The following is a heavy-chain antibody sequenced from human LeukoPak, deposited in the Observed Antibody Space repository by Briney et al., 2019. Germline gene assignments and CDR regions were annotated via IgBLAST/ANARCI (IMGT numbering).Heavy chain of an antibody. D-gene: IGHD2-2*01. J-gene: IGHJ6*03. Sequence: PGGSLRLSCAASGFTFSSYWMTWVRQAPGKGLEWVANIQQDGSDNSYVDSVKGRFTISRDNAKNSLYLQMNSLRAEDTAVYYCARGTYSYQPDYMDVWGNGTTVTVSS. CDR2: IQQDGSDN. CDR3: ARGTYSYQPDYMDV. V-gene: IGHV3-7*01. CDR1: GFTFSSYW.